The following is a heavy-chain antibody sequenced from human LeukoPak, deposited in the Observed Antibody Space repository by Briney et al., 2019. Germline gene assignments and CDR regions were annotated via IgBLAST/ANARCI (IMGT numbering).Heavy chain of an antibody. J-gene: IGHJ1*01. D-gene: IGHD4-11*01. Sequence: GGSLRLSCAASGFTFDIYVMHWVRQAPGKGLEWVAVISYDGSNKNYADSVKRRFTISRDNSKNTLYLQMNSLGPEDTVVYYCARDAPSVTVAGNLQYWGQGILVSVSS. V-gene: IGHV3-30*04. CDR2: ISYDGSNK. CDR1: GFTFDIYV. CDR3: ARDAPSVTVAGNLQY.